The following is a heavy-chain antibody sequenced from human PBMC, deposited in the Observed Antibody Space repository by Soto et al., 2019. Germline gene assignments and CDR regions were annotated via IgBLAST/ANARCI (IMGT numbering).Heavy chain of an antibody. V-gene: IGHV1-69*13. D-gene: IGHD6-19*01. CDR3: ARAEAGNYGMDV. Sequence: SVKISCKASGGTFSSYAISWVRQAPGQGLEWMGGIIPIFGTANYAQKFQGRVTITADESTSTAYMELSSLRSEDTAVYYCARAEAGNYGMDVWGQGTKVTVSS. CDR1: GGTFSSYA. CDR2: IIPIFGTA. J-gene: IGHJ6*02.